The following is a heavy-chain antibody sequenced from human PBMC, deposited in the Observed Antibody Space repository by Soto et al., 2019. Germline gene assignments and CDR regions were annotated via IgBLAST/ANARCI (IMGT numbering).Heavy chain of an antibody. D-gene: IGHD3-22*01. J-gene: IGHJ5*02. CDR3: ARDRGPSSGYYPYCFDP. CDR2: LIPIFGTA. Sequence: QVQLVQSGAEVKKPGSSVKVSCKASGGTFSSYAITWVRQAPGQGLEWMGGLIPIFGTANYAQKFQARVTVTADESTSTDDMEPSSLRSEDTAVYYCARDRGPSSGYYPYCFDPWGQGTLVTVSS. CDR1: GGTFSSYA. V-gene: IGHV1-69*12.